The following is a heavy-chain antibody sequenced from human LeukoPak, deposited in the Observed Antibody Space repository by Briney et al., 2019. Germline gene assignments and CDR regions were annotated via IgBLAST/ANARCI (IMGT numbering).Heavy chain of an antibody. CDR1: GYTFTGYH. Sequence: ASVKVSCKPSGYTFTGYHIHWVRQAPGQGLEWMGWINPNSGATNYAQKFQGRVAMTRDTSISTAYMELSGPTYDDAAVYHCARGITISGSGMFDYWGQGTLVTVSS. D-gene: IGHD3-9*01. CDR3: ARGITISGSGMFDY. J-gene: IGHJ4*02. CDR2: INPNSGAT. V-gene: IGHV1-2*02.